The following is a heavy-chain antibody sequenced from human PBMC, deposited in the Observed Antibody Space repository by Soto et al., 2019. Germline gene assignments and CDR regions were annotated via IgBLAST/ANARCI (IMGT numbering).Heavy chain of an antibody. CDR2: ISGSGGST. J-gene: IGHJ4*02. CDR1: GFTFSSYA. D-gene: IGHD4-17*01. CDR3: AKRVRAVTSEVDY. Sequence: EVQLLESGGGLVQPGGSLRLSCAASGFTFSSYAMSWVRQAPGKGLEWVSAISGSGGSTYYADSVKGRFTISRDNSKNSLYLQTNSLRAEHTAVYYCAKRVRAVTSEVDYWGQGTLVTVSS. V-gene: IGHV3-23*01.